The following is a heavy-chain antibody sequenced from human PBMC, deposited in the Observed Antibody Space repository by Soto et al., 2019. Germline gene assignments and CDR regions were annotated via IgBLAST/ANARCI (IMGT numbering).Heavy chain of an antibody. Sequence: ASVKVSCKASGYPFTTYGLSWVRQAPGQGFEWLGWISAYNGNTNYAQRFQGRVTMTTDTPTNTAYMELRSLRSDDTAVYYCARDREAARPGWFDPWGQGTLVTVSS. D-gene: IGHD6-6*01. J-gene: IGHJ5*02. CDR3: ARDREAARPGWFDP. CDR1: GYPFTTYG. CDR2: ISAYNGNT. V-gene: IGHV1-18*04.